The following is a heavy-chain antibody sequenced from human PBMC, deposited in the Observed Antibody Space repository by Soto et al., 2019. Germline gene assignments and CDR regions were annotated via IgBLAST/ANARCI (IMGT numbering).Heavy chain of an antibody. CDR2: IRSGSSYI. Sequence: GGSLRLSCAASGFTFSCYSMNWVRQAPEKGLEWVSSIRSGSSYIYYADSVKGRFTISRDNAKNSLYLQMNSLRAEDTAVYYCARDVYGVVVPAARDYWGQGTLVTVSS. D-gene: IGHD2-2*01. CDR1: GFTFSCYS. V-gene: IGHV3-21*01. CDR3: ARDVYGVVVPAARDY. J-gene: IGHJ4*02.